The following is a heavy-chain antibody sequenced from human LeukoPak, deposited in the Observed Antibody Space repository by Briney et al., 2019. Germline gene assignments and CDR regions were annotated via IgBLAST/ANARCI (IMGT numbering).Heavy chain of an antibody. Sequence: PGASLRPAFAASGFTFSSYSSNSGRPPPGEGLGLGSSITSSSTNTSHAARVEGRFTITRANTKTSLYLQMNSLRTEATIVYSCATSGINSYYFDYWGQGTLVTVSS. D-gene: IGHD1-14*01. V-gene: IGHV3-21*01. CDR1: GFTFSSYS. J-gene: IGHJ4*02. CDR2: ITSSSTNT. CDR3: ATSGINSYYFDY.